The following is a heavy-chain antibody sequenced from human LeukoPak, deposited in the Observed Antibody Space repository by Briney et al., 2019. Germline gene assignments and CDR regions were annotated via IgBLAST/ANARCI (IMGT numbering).Heavy chain of an antibody. D-gene: IGHD3-22*01. CDR3: AKGDYYDLDY. Sequence: PGGSLRLSCAASGFTFSNYGMNWVRQAPGKGLELVSIITSGVGITYYADSVKGRFTISRDNSKNTLYLQMSSLRAEDTAVYYCAKGDYYDLDYWGQGTLVTVSS. CDR1: GFTFSNYG. V-gene: IGHV3-23*01. CDR2: ITSGVGIT. J-gene: IGHJ4*02.